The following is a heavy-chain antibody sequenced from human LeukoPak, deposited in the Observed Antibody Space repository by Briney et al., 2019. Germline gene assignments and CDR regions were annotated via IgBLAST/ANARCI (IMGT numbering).Heavy chain of an antibody. CDR2: ISSNGKTI. V-gene: IGHV3-48*03. CDR3: AALWSFDY. D-gene: IGHD2-21*01. CDR1: GFTFSTYE. J-gene: IGHJ4*02. Sequence: GGSLRLSCVASGFTFSTYEMNWVRQAPGKGLEWISYISSNGKTIYYSDSVKGRFTISRDNAKNSLYLQMNSLRAEDTAVYYCAALWSFDYWGQGTLVSVSS.